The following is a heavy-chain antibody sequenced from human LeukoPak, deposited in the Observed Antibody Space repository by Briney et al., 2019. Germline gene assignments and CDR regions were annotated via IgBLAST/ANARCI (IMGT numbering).Heavy chain of an antibody. CDR3: AREVPTYYYGSGSLDY. J-gene: IGHJ4*02. Sequence: GASVKVSCKASGGTFSSYAISWVRQAPGQGLEWMGWISAYNGNTNYAQKLQGRVTMTTDTSTSTAYMELRSLRSDDTAVYYCAREVPTYYYGSGSLDYWGQGTLVTVSS. D-gene: IGHD3-10*01. V-gene: IGHV1-18*01. CDR2: ISAYNGNT. CDR1: GGTFSSYA.